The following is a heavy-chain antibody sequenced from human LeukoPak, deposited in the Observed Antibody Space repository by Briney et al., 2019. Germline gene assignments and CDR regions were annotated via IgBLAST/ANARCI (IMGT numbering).Heavy chain of an antibody. D-gene: IGHD3-22*01. J-gene: IGHJ4*02. V-gene: IGHV4-59*01. CDR2: IYYSGST. CDR3: ARVGGSSGYFDY. Sequence: SETLSLTCTVSGGSISSYYWSWIRQPPGKGLEWIGYIYYSGSTNYNPSLKSRVTISVDTSKNQFSLKLSSVTAADTAVYYCARVGGSSGYFDYWGQGTLVTVSS. CDR1: GGSISSYY.